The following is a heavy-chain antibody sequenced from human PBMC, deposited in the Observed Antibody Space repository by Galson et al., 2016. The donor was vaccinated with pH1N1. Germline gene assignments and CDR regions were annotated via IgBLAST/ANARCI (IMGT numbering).Heavy chain of an antibody. CDR1: GYTFSSYG. Sequence: SVKVSCKASGYTFSSYGISWVRQAPGQGLEWMGWIGAYNGHTNYAQKVQGRVTMTADTSTSTAYMELSSLRSEDRAVYYCARDPSYCGGDCYLGGAFDIWGQGTMVTVSS. CDR2: IGAYNGHT. V-gene: IGHV1-18*01. CDR3: ARDPSYCGGDCYLGGAFDI. D-gene: IGHD2-21*02. J-gene: IGHJ3*02.